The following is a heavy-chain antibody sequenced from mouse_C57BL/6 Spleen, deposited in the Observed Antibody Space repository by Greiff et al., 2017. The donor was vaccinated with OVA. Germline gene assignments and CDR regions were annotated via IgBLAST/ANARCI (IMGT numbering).Heavy chain of an antibody. CDR2: ISSGGSYT. V-gene: IGHV5-6*02. D-gene: IGHD2-2*01. Sequence: DVKLVESGGDLVKPGGSLKLSCAASGFTFSSYGMSWVRQTPDKRLEWVANISSGGSYTYYPDSVKGRFTISSDNAKNTLYLQMSSLKSEDTAMYYCARSTMVTTAMDYWGQGTSVTVSS. CDR3: ARSTMVTTAMDY. CDR1: GFTFSSYG. J-gene: IGHJ4*01.